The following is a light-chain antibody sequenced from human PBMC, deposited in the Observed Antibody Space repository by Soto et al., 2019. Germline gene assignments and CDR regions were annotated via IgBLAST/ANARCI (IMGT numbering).Light chain of an antibody. Sequence: EIVVTQSPGTLSFSPGERATLSCRASQSVSSSYLAWYQQKPGQAPRLLIYGASSRATGIPDRFSGSGSGTDFTLTISRLEPEDFAVYYCQQRSNWLWTFGQGTLLEIK. V-gene: IGKV3D-20*02. CDR3: QQRSNWLWT. CDR1: QSVSSSY. J-gene: IGKJ5*01. CDR2: GAS.